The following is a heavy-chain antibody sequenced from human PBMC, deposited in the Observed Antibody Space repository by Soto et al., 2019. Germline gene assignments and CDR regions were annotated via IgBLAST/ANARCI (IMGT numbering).Heavy chain of an antibody. V-gene: IGHV3-48*02. CDR1: GFSFSTSG. Sequence: GGSLRLSCAASGFSFSTSGMNWVRQAPGKGLEWVSYISTTSESIHYTDSVRGRFTVSRDNAKSSLSLQMNSLRHEDTAVYYCVRGGDGDNQFFDYWGQGTLVTVSS. J-gene: IGHJ4*02. CDR2: ISTTSESI. D-gene: IGHD3-10*01. CDR3: VRGGDGDNQFFDY.